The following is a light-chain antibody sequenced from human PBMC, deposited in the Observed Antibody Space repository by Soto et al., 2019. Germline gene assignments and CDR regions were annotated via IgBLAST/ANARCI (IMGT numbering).Light chain of an antibody. CDR2: EGS. CDR3: CSYAGSVV. Sequence: QSALTQPASVSGSPGQSITISCTGTSSDVRSYNLVSWYQQHPGKAPKLMIYEGSKRPSGVSNRFSGSKSGNTASLTISGLQAEDEADYYCCSYAGSVVFGGGTKVTVL. J-gene: IGLJ2*01. V-gene: IGLV2-23*01. CDR1: SSDVRSYNL.